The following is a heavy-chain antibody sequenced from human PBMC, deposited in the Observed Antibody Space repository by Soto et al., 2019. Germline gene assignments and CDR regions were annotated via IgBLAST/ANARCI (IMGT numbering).Heavy chain of an antibody. J-gene: IGHJ4*02. CDR1: GFTFSSYA. CDR2: ISYDGSNK. D-gene: IGHD5-12*01. Sequence: GGSLRLSCAASGFTFSSYAMHWVRQAPGKGLEWVAVISYDGSNKYYADSVKGRFTISRDNSKNTLYLQMNSLRAEDTAVYYCARDHRYSGYDYPWYWGQGTLVTVSS. CDR3: ARDHRYSGYDYPWY. V-gene: IGHV3-30-3*01.